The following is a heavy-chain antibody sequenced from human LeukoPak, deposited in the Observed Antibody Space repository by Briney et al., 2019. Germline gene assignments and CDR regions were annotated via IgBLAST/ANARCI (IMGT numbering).Heavy chain of an antibody. CDR1: GFTFSSYA. D-gene: IGHD3-10*01. Sequence: GGSLRLSCAASGFTFSSYAMSWVRQAPGKGLEWVSAISGSGGSTYYADSVKGRFTIPRDNSKNTVYLQMNSLRAEDTAVYYCAKDPLGGAGSYHFDDWGQGTLVTVSS. CDR3: AKDPLGGAGSYHFDD. J-gene: IGHJ4*02. CDR2: ISGSGGST. V-gene: IGHV3-23*01.